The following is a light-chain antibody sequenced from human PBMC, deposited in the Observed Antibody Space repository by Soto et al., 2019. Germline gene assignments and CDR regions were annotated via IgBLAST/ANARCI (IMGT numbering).Light chain of an antibody. V-gene: IGLV2-23*01. CDR2: EGS. Sequence: QSVLTQPASVSGSPGQTITISCTGTSSDVGTYNLVSWYQQHPGKAPKLMIYEGSKWPSGVSNRFSGSKSGNTASLTISGLQAEDEADYYWCSYAGSGYVFGTGTKLTVL. J-gene: IGLJ1*01. CDR3: CSYAGSGYV. CDR1: SSDVGTYNL.